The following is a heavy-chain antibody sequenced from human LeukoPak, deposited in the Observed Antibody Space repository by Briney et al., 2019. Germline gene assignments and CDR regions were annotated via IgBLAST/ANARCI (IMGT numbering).Heavy chain of an antibody. CDR2: ISYDGNNK. CDR3: ASSRSGWIYFDY. D-gene: IGHD6-19*01. CDR1: GFTFSSYA. V-gene: IGHV3-30*15. J-gene: IGHJ4*02. Sequence: GGSLRLSCAASGFTFSSYAMHWVRQAPGKGLEWLAVISYDGNNKYYADSVKGRFTISRDNSKNTLYLQMSSLRVEDTAVYYCASSRSGWIYFDYWGQGTLVTVSS.